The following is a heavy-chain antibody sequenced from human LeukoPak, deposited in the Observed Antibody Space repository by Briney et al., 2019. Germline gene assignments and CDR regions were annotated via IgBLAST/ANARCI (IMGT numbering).Heavy chain of an antibody. J-gene: IGHJ6*02. D-gene: IGHD5-18*01. CDR3: ATVSVRYSYGYSYYYGMDV. CDR1: GYTLTELS. Sequence: ASVKVSCKVSGYTLTELSMHWVRQAPGKGLEWMGGFDPEDGETIYAQKFQGRVTMTEDTSTDTAYMDLSSLRSEDTAVYYCATVSVRYSYGYSYYYGMDVWGQGTTVTVSS. CDR2: FDPEDGET. V-gene: IGHV1-24*01.